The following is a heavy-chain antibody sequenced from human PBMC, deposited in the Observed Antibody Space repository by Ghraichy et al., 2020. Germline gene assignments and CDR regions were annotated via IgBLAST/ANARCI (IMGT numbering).Heavy chain of an antibody. V-gene: IGHV3-23*01. Sequence: GESLNISCAASGFTFSSYAMSWVRQAPGKGLEWVSAISGSGGSTYYADSVKGRFTISRDNSKNTLYLQMNSLRAEDTAVYYCAKDSRGITMVRGVIIPYFDYWGQGTLVTVSS. CDR1: GFTFSSYA. CDR2: ISGSGGST. J-gene: IGHJ4*02. CDR3: AKDSRGITMVRGVIIPYFDY. D-gene: IGHD3-10*01.